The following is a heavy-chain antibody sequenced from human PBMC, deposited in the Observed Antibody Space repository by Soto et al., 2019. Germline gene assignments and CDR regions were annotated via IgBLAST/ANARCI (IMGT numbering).Heavy chain of an antibody. CDR2: ISGSGGST. V-gene: IGHV3-23*01. CDR1: GFTFSSYA. D-gene: IGHD3-16*01. CDR3: AKDPARAYPRRLGEEGWFDP. J-gene: IGHJ5*02. Sequence: EVQLLESGGGLVQPGGSLRLSCAASGFTFSSYAMSWVRQAPGKGLEWVSAISGSGGSTYYAASVKGRFTISRDNSKNTLYLQMNSLRAEDTAVYYCAKDPARAYPRRLGEEGWFDPWGQGTLVTVSS.